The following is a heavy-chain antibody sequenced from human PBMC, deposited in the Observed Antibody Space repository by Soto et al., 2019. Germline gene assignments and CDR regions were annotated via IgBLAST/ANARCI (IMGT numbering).Heavy chain of an antibody. CDR1: GGSISSYY. CDR3: ARAGAYSSSWYAN. J-gene: IGHJ4*02. CDR2: IYFSGIT. Sequence: QVQLQESGPGLVKPSETLSLTCTVSGGSISSYYWGWIRQPPGKGLVWLAYIYFSGITEYNPSLTSRVTIAVDTSKNQFSLKLSSVTAADTAVYYCARAGAYSSSWYANWGQGTLVTVSS. V-gene: IGHV4-59*01. D-gene: IGHD6-13*01.